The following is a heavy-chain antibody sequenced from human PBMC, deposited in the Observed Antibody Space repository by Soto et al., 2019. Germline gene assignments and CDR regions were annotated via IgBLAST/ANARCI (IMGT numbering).Heavy chain of an antibody. CDR3: AKGRNWNHRFLAFDI. CDR1: GFTLSSYA. CDR2: ISGSGGST. V-gene: IGHV3-23*01. Sequence: XGSLRLSCAASGFTLSSYAMSWVRQAPGKGLEWVSAISGSGGSTYYADSVKGRFTISRDNSKNTLYLQMNSLRAEDTAVYYCAKGRNWNHRFLAFDIWGQGTMVTVSS. D-gene: IGHD1-20*01. J-gene: IGHJ3*02.